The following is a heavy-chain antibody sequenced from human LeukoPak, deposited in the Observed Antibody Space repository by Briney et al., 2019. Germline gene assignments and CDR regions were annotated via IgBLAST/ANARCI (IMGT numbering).Heavy chain of an antibody. J-gene: IGHJ4*02. D-gene: IGHD4-17*01. V-gene: IGHV4-59*01. CDR3: ARGGREGDYGDFGDYDY. Sequence: SETLSLTCTVSGGSISSYYWSWIRQPPGKGLEWIGYIYYSGSTNYNPSLKSRVTISVDTSKNQFSLKLSSVTAADTAVYYCARGGREGDYGDFGDYDYWGQGTLVTVSS. CDR1: GGSISSYY. CDR2: IYYSGST.